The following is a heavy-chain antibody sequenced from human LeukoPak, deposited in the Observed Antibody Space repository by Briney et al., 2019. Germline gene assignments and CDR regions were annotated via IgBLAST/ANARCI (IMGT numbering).Heavy chain of an antibody. J-gene: IGHJ4*02. CDR3: AKGRGTAVTSAANY. Sequence: GGSLRLSCSASGFTFSDSAMHWVRQAPGKGLEWVSSISGSGDNTYYADSVKDRFSISRDNSKTTVSLQMNSLRAEDTAVYYCAKGRGTAVTSAANYWGQGTLVTVSS. CDR1: GFTFSDSA. V-gene: IGHV3-23*01. CDR2: ISGSGDNT. D-gene: IGHD4-17*01.